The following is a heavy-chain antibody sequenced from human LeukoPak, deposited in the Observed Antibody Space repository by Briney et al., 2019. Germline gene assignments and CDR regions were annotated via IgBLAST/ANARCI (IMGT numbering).Heavy chain of an antibody. J-gene: IGHJ4*02. D-gene: IGHD3-22*01. Sequence: GGSLRLSCAASGFTFSSYSMNWVRQAPGKGLVWVSRINSDGSSTSYADSVKGQFTISRDNAKNTLYLQMNSLRAEDTAVYYCARDDMDSSGSVDYWGQGTLVTVSS. V-gene: IGHV3-74*01. CDR2: INSDGSST. CDR1: GFTFSSYS. CDR3: ARDDMDSSGSVDY.